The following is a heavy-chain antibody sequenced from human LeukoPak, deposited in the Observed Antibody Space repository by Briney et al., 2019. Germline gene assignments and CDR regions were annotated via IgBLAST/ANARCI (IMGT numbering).Heavy chain of an antibody. CDR3: ARDRGITVAGEPIRDNWLDP. J-gene: IGHJ5*02. V-gene: IGHV1-2*02. CDR1: GYTFTGYY. D-gene: IGHD6-19*01. Sequence: RASVKVSCKASGYTFTGYYIHWVRQAPGQGLEGMGWVNPNSGGTNFAQKFQGRVTMTRDTSITTAYMELSRLRSDDTAVYYCARDRGITVAGEPIRDNWLDPWGQGTLVTVSS. CDR2: VNPNSGGT.